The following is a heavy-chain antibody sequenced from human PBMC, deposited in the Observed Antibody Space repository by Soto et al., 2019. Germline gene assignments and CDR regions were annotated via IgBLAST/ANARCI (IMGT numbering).Heavy chain of an antibody. CDR2: INHSGST. CDR3: ARGPAGDILTGYYYHGMDV. Sequence: SETLSLTCAVYGGSFSGYYWSWIRQPPGKGLEWIGEINHSGSTNYNPSLKSRVTISVDTSKNQFSLKLSSVTAADTAVYYCARGPAGDILTGYYYHGMDVWGQGTTVTVSS. J-gene: IGHJ6*02. CDR1: GGSFSGYY. V-gene: IGHV4-34*01. D-gene: IGHD3-9*01.